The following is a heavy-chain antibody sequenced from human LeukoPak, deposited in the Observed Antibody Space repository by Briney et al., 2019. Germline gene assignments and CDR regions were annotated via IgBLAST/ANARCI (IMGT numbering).Heavy chain of an antibody. CDR3: AKAYGSSGYYQLPIDF. Sequence: GGSLRLSCAASGFTFSNYAMHWVRQAPGKGLEWVAIISHDGSNKYYAESVKGRFTISRDNSKNTLYLQMNSLRAEDTAVYYCAKAYGSSGYYQLPIDFWGQGTLVTVSS. CDR1: GFTFSNYA. D-gene: IGHD3-22*01. V-gene: IGHV3-30*04. CDR2: ISHDGSNK. J-gene: IGHJ4*02.